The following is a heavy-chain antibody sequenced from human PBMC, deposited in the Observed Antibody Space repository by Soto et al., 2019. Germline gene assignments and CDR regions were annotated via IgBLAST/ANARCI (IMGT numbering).Heavy chain of an antibody. CDR1: GYTSTSYA. Sequence: QVQLVQSGAEEKKPGASVKVSCKASGYTSTSYAMHWVRQAPGQRLEWMGWTNAGNGNTKYSQKFQSRVTITRDTSASTAYMELSSLRSEDTAVYYCARGITLPTPLDYWGQGTLVTVSS. D-gene: IGHD1-20*01. J-gene: IGHJ4*02. V-gene: IGHV1-3*05. CDR3: ARGITLPTPLDY. CDR2: TNAGNGNT.